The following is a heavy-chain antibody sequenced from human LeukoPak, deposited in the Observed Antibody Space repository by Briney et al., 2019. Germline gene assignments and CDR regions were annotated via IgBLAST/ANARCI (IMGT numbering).Heavy chain of an antibody. CDR3: ARQRRELVNYYFDY. Sequence: PSETLSLTCTVSGGSISSYYWGWIRQPPGKGLEWIGSIYYSGSTYYNPSLKSRVTISVDTSKNQFSLKLSSVTAADTAVYYCARQRRELVNYYFDYWGQGTLVTVSS. CDR1: GGSISSYY. V-gene: IGHV4-39*01. D-gene: IGHD1-26*01. J-gene: IGHJ4*02. CDR2: IYYSGST.